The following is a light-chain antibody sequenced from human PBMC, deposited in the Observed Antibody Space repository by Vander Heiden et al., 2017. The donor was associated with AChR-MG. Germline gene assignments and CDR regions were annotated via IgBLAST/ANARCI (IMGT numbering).Light chain of an antibody. CDR3: LSYRDSNIVI. V-gene: IGLV2-14*03. CDR1: SSDVGRYNY. CDR2: DVN. Sequence: QSALTQPASVSGSPGQSITISCTGTSSDVGRYNYVSWYQQHPGKAPKLIIYDVNNRPSGVSNRFSGSKSGNTASLTISGLQAEDEADYFCLSYRDSNIVIFGGGTKLAVL. J-gene: IGLJ2*01.